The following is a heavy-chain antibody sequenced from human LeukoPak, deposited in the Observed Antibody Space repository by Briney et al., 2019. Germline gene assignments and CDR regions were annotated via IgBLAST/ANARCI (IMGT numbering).Heavy chain of an antibody. V-gene: IGHV4-34*01. J-gene: IGHJ6*03. CDR1: GGSFSGYY. Sequence: SETLSLTCAVYGGSFSGYYWSWIRQPPGKGLEWIGEINHSGSTNYNPSLKSRVTISVDTSKNQFSLKLSSVTAADTAVYYCARLLVGWSAPYYYYYMDVWGKGTTVTISS. D-gene: IGHD2-8*02. CDR2: INHSGST. CDR3: ARLLVGWSAPYYYYYMDV.